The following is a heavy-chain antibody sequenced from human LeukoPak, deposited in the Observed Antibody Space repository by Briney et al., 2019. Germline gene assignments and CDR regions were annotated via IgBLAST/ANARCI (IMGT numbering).Heavy chain of an antibody. D-gene: IGHD6-13*01. CDR1: GXSISSYY. CDR2: VFDSGGT. Sequence: TSETLSLTCTVSGXSISSYYWSWIRQPPGKGLEWIGYVFDSGGTNYNPSLKSRVTISVDTSKKQFSLKLSSVTAADTAVYYCARGYSSSWNYFDYWGQGTLVTVSS. J-gene: IGHJ4*02. V-gene: IGHV4-59*01. CDR3: ARGYSSSWNYFDY.